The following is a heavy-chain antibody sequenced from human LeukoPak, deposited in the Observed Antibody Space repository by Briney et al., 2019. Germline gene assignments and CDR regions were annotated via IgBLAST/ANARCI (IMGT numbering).Heavy chain of an antibody. V-gene: IGHV3-53*01. CDR3: ARFAAGGSYYYYMDV. D-gene: IGHD6-25*01. CDR2: IYGGGST. Sequence: GGSLRLSCAATGLSVSSNFMSWVRQAPGKGLEWVSVIYGGGSTYYADSVKGRFTISRDTAKNSLYLQMNSLRADDTAVYYCARFAAGGSYYYYMDVWGKGTTVTVSS. CDR1: GLSVSSNF. J-gene: IGHJ6*03.